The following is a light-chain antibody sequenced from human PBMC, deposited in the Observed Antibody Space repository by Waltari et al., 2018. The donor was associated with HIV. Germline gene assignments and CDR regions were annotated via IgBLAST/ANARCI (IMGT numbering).Light chain of an antibody. V-gene: IGKV1-27*01. CDR3: QKVNSDPLGFT. J-gene: IGKJ3*01. CDR2: AAS. CDR1: QAISNY. Sequence: DIQMTQSPSSLSASVGDTVTITCRASQAISNYLAWYQQKPGKVPKLLIYAASTLQSGVPSRFSGSGSGTEFTLTISSLQPEDVATYYCQKVNSDPLGFTFGPGTKVDIK.